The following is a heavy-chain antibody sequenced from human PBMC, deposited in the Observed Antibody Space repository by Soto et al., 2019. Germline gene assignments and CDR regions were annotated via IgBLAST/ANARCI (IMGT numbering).Heavy chain of an antibody. D-gene: IGHD3-3*01. J-gene: IGHJ5*02. V-gene: IGHV4-39*01. CDR3: ARHLSRDYDFWSGYYPNWFDP. CDR2: IYYSGST. Sequence: SETLSLPCTLSRGSISSSSYYWGWIRQPPGKGLEWIGSIYYSGSTYYNPSLKSRVTISVDTSKNQFSLKLSSVTAADTAVYYCARHLSRDYDFWSGYYPNWFDPWGQGTLVTVSS. CDR1: RGSISSSSYY.